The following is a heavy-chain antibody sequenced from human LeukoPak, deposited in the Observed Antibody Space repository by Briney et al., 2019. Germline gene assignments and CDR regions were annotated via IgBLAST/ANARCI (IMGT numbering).Heavy chain of an antibody. V-gene: IGHV3-30*18. CDR2: ISYDGSNK. CDR1: GFTFSSYG. Sequence: GGSPRLSCAASGFTFSSYGMHWVRQAPGKGLEWVAVISYDGSNKYYADSVKGRFTISRDNSKSTLYLQMNSLRTEDTAVYYCAKDRDKFWSGSQVWGQGTLVTVSS. D-gene: IGHD3-3*01. CDR3: AKDRDKFWSGSQV. J-gene: IGHJ4*02.